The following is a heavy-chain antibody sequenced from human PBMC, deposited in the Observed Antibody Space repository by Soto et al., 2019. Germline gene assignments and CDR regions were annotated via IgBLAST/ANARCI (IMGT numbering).Heavy chain of an antibody. D-gene: IGHD3-10*01. CDR2: INQSGSA. CDR3: ATDGDGRHYYSYGMDV. V-gene: IGHV4-34*01. Sequence: QVQLQQWGAGLLRPSETLSLTCAIYGGSFSGYYWSWIRQPPGKGLEWIGEINQSGSATYNPSLTSRVTLSVYRSKNQISLKMNSVTDADTAIYYCATDGDGRHYYSYGMDVWGQGTTVTVSS. J-gene: IGHJ6*02. CDR1: GGSFSGYY.